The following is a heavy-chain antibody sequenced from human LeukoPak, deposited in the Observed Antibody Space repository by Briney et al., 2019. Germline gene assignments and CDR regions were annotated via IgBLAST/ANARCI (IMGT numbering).Heavy chain of an antibody. J-gene: IGHJ4*02. Sequence: PSETLSLTCAVSGGSIRGGPYHWSWIRQHPGKGLEWIGYIHYSGTTYYNPSLKSRVTISVDTSNNQFSLKLSSVSAADTAVYYCPRADCSTTCYYFDDWGRGTLVTVSS. CDR3: PRADCSTTCYYFDD. D-gene: IGHD2-2*01. CDR1: GGSIRGGPYH. V-gene: IGHV4-31*11. CDR2: IHYSGTT.